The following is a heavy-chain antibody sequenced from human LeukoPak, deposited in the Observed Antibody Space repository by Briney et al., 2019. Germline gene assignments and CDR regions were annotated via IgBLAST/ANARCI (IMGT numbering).Heavy chain of an antibody. CDR3: AKAPVTTCRGAYCYPFDY. V-gene: IGHV3-23*01. Sequence: GGSLRLSCAASGFTFSSYAMSWVRQAPGKGLEWVSAISDSGNTYHADSVKGRFTISRNSSKNTLFLQMNRLRPEDAAVYYCAKAPVTTCRGAYCYPFDYWGQGTLVTVSS. CDR1: GFTFSSYA. CDR2: ISDSGNT. D-gene: IGHD2-21*01. J-gene: IGHJ4*02.